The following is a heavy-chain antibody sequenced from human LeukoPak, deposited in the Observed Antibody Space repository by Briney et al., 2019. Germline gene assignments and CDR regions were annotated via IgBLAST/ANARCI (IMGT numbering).Heavy chain of an antibody. CDR3: ARETSRGLDH. CDR2: FYTGGST. J-gene: IGHJ4*02. CDR1: GASLSSYF. D-gene: IGHD2-15*01. V-gene: IGHV4-4*07. Sequence: SETLSLTCTVSGASLSSYFWSWIRQPAGKGLEWIGRFYTGGSTHFNTSLKSRLTMSANTSTKQLSLRLRSVTAADTAVYYCARETSRGLDHWGQGILVTVSS.